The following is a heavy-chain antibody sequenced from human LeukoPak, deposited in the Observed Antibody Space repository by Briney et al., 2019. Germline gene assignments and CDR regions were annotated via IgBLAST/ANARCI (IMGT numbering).Heavy chain of an antibody. V-gene: IGHV4-61*01. CDR2: IYYSGST. CDR3: ARLVVAATSYYYGMDV. D-gene: IGHD2-15*01. CDR1: GVSVSSGSYY. Sequence: NPSETLSLTCTVSGVSVSSGSYYWRWIRQPPGKGLEWIGYIYYSGSTNHNPSLKSRVTISVDTSKNQFSLKLSSVTAADTAVYYCARLVVAATSYYYGMDVWGKGTTVTVSS. J-gene: IGHJ6*04.